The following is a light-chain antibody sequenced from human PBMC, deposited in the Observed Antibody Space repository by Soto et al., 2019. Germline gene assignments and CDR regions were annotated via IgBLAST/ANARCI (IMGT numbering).Light chain of an antibody. V-gene: IGKV3-20*01. CDR1: QSVSSSY. CDR2: GAS. Sequence: EIVLTQSPGTLSLSPGEGATLSCRVRQSVSSSYLAWYQQKPGQAPRLLIYGASSRATAIPDRFSGSGSGTDFTLTISRLDPEAFAVYYCQQYGTSLFTFGPGTKVDIK. CDR3: QQYGTSLFT. J-gene: IGKJ3*01.